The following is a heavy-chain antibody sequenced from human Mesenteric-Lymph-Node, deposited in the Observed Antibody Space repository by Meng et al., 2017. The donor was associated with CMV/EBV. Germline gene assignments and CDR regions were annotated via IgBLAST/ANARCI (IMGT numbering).Heavy chain of an antibody. Sequence: GESLKISCAASGFTFNSYNMNWVRQAPGKGLEWVSLIYSGGSTTYYADSVKGRFTISRDDSKNTLYLQMNSLRAEDTAIYYCAKDLFYDGSGYYLGNWGQGALVTVSS. CDR2: IYSGGSTT. J-gene: IGHJ4*02. CDR1: GFTFNSYN. V-gene: IGHV3-23*03. CDR3: AKDLFYDGSGYYLGN. D-gene: IGHD3-22*01.